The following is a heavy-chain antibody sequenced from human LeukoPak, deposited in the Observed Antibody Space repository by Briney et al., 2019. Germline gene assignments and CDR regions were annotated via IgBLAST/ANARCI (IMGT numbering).Heavy chain of an antibody. CDR2: IYYSGST. CDR1: GGSISSYY. Sequence: PSETLSLTCTVSGGSISSYYWSWIRQPPGKGLEWIGYIYYSGSTNYNPSLKSRVTISVDTSKNQFSLKLSSVTAADTAVYYCARARYSSSFARRGRCWFDPWGQGTLVTVSS. CDR3: ARARYSSSFARRGRCWFDP. V-gene: IGHV4-59*01. J-gene: IGHJ5*02. D-gene: IGHD6-13*01.